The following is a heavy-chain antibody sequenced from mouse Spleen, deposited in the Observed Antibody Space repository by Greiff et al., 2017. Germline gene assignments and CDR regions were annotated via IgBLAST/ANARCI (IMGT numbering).Heavy chain of an antibody. V-gene: IGHV5-6-3*01. D-gene: IGHD2-3*01. Sequence: DVKLVESGGGLVQPGGSLKLSCAASGFTFSSYGMSWVRQTPDKRLELVATINSNGGSTYYPDSVKGRFTISRDNAKNTLYLQMSSLKSEDTAMYYCAREDGLGYAMDYWGQGTSVTVSS. CDR2: INSNGGST. CDR3: AREDGLGYAMDY. CDR1: GFTFSSYG. J-gene: IGHJ4*01.